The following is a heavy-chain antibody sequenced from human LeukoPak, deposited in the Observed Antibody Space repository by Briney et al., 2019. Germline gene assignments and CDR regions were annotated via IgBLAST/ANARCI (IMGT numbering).Heavy chain of an antibody. Sequence: PSETLSLTCTVSGGSISSSSYYWGWIRQPPGKGLEWIGSIYYSGSTYYNPSLKSRVTISVDTSKNQFSLKLSSVTAADTAVYYCARDLGGQWLTPGWIFDYWGQGTLVTVSS. J-gene: IGHJ4*02. D-gene: IGHD6-19*01. CDR1: GGSISSSSYY. CDR3: ARDLGGQWLTPGWIFDY. V-gene: IGHV4-39*02. CDR2: IYYSGST.